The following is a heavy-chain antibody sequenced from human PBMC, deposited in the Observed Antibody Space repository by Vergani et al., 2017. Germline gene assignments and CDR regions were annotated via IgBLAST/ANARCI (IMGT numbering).Heavy chain of an antibody. CDR1: GGSFSGYY. CDR2: INHSGST. CDR3: ATSGYGDYYDY. V-gene: IGHV4-34*01. D-gene: IGHD6-13*01. Sequence: QVQLQQWGAGLLKPSETLSLTCAVYGGSFSGYYWSWIRQPPGKGLEWIGEINHSGSTNYNPSLKSRVTISVDTSKNQFSLKLCSVTAADSAVYYCATSGYGDYYDYWGQGTLVTVSS. J-gene: IGHJ4*02.